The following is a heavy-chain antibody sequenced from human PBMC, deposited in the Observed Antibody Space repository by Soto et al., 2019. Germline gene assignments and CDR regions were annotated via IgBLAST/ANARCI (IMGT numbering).Heavy chain of an antibody. Sequence: SVKVSCKASGGTFSNSAISWVRQAPGQGLEWMGGIMPIFRTPDYAQKFQGRVTVTADESTSTAYMELSGLKSDDTAVYYCARDKDRPQLGGNYYHGLDVWGQGTAVTVSS. CDR1: GGTFSNSA. CDR3: ARDKDRPQLGGNYYHGLDV. J-gene: IGHJ6*02. CDR2: IMPIFRTP. V-gene: IGHV1-69*13. D-gene: IGHD3-3*02.